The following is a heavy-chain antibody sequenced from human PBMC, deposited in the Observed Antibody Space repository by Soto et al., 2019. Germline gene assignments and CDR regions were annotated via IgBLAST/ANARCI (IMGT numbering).Heavy chain of an antibody. CDR3: SKMVGATLVDY. J-gene: IGHJ4*02. CDR2: IHHSGST. D-gene: IGHD1-26*01. V-gene: IGHV4-4*02. Sequence: QVQLQESGPGLVKPSGTLSLTCTVSGASISSTSSGDWWSWVRQPPGKGLEWIGEIHHSGSTNYTTARKSXXPXSXXKSKNQFSLRLSSVTAADTAVYYCSKMVGATLVDYWGQGTLVTVSS. CDR1: GASISSTSSGDW.